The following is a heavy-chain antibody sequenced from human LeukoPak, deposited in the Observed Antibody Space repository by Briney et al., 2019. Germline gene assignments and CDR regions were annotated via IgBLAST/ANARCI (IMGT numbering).Heavy chain of an antibody. D-gene: IGHD2-2*02. V-gene: IGHV3-21*01. Sequence: GGSLRLSCAGSGFNFIDNSMHWVRQAPGKGLEWVPSISSSNTYIYYRDSVKGRFTISRDNAKNSLFLQMNSLRAEDTAVYYCARGYCSGTSCYMFASWGQGTRVTVSS. CDR1: GFNFIDNS. J-gene: IGHJ4*02. CDR2: ISSSNTYI. CDR3: ARGYCSGTSCYMFAS.